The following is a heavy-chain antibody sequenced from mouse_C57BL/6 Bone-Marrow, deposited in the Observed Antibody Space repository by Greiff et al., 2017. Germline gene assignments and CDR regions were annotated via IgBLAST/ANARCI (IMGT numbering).Heavy chain of an antibody. CDR3: ARLGLRRAWFAY. CDR2: IYPRCGNT. D-gene: IGHD2-4*01. J-gene: IGHJ3*01. CDR1: GYTFTSYG. V-gene: IGHV1-81*01. Sequence: QVQLQQSGAELARPGASVKLSCKASGYTFTSYGISWVKQRTGQGLEWIGEIYPRCGNTYYNEKFKGKATLTADKSSSTAYMELRSLTSEDSAVYFCARLGLRRAWFAYWGQGTLVTVSA.